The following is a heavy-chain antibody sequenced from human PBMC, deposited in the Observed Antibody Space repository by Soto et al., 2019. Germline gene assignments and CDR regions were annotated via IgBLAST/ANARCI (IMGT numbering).Heavy chain of an antibody. V-gene: IGHV6-1*01. CDR1: GDSVSSNSAG. Sequence: SQTLSLTGVISGDSVSSNSAGWNWIRQSPSRGLEWLGRTFYRSKWYNDYAVSLKGRISINADTSKNQFSLQLNSVTPEDTAVYYCARVEYTKSQSSHAMHVPGPATTVTVSS. J-gene: IGHJ6*02. CDR3: ARVEYTKSQSSHAMHV. D-gene: IGHD2-8*01. CDR2: TFYRSKWYN.